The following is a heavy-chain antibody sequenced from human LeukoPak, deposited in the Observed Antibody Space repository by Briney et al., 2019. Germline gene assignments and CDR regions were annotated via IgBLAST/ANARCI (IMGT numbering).Heavy chain of an antibody. CDR3: ARGYNHGPIDM. V-gene: IGHV3-20*04. J-gene: IGHJ3*02. Sequence: PGESLRLSCEAYGVTFGDYGMSWVRQGRGKGLEWVSGITRNGDTTSYADSVNGRFTISRDNAKNCLYLQMNSLRSEDTAFYYCARGYNHGPIDMWGQGTLVTVSS. D-gene: IGHD2-2*02. CDR2: ITRNGDTT. CDR1: GVTFGDYG.